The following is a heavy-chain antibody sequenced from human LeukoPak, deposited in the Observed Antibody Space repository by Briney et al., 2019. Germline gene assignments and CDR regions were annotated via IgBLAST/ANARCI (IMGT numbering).Heavy chain of an antibody. D-gene: IGHD5-18*01. CDR3: ARATYGYSGSSALDY. CDR2: IYYSGST. Sequence: PSETLSLTCTVSGGSISSYYWSWIRQPPGKGLEWIGYIYYSGSTNYNPSLKSRVTISVDTSKNQFSLKLSPVTAADTAVYYCARATYGYSGSSALDYWGQGTLVTVSS. CDR1: GGSISSYY. J-gene: IGHJ4*02. V-gene: IGHV4-59*01.